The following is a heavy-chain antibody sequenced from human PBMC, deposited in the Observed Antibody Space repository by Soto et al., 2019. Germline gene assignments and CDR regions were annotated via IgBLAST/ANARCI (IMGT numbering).Heavy chain of an antibody. CDR3: ARDGGYGTPFDH. V-gene: IGHV3-74*01. D-gene: IGHD5-12*01. J-gene: IGHJ4*02. Sequence: EVQLVQSGGGLVQPGGSLRLSCAASGFTFSNYWIHWVRQAPGKGLVIVSRITSDGTGTAYAGSVEGRFTISRDNARSMVYLQMNSLRAEDTAVYYCARDGGYGTPFDHWGQGTLVTVFS. CDR2: ITSDGTGT. CDR1: GFTFSNYW.